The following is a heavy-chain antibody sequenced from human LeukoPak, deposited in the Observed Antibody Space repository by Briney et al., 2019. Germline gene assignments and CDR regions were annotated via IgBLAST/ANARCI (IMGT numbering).Heavy chain of an antibody. J-gene: IGHJ4*02. D-gene: IGHD5-18*01. V-gene: IGHV4-61*02. Sequence: SQTLSLTCTVSGGSISSGSYYWSWIRQPAGKGLEWIGSIYYSGSTYYNPSLKSRVTISVDTSKNQFSLQLSSVTAADTAVYYCARDRNTAMVFDYWGQGTLVTVSS. CDR3: ARDRNTAMVFDY. CDR2: IYYSGST. CDR1: GGSISSGSYY.